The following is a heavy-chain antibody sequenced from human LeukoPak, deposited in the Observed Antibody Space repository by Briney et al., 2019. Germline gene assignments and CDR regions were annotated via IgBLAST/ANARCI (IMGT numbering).Heavy chain of an antibody. Sequence: PSETLSLTCTVSGGSLSNHYWSWIRQPPGKGLEWIGYIYYSGSTNYNPSLKSRVTISVDASKNQFSLKLSSVTAADTAVYYCARETRDGYIATTFDYWGQGALVTVSS. V-gene: IGHV4-59*11. D-gene: IGHD5-24*01. CDR2: IYYSGST. CDR1: GGSLSNHY. J-gene: IGHJ4*02. CDR3: ARETRDGYIATTFDY.